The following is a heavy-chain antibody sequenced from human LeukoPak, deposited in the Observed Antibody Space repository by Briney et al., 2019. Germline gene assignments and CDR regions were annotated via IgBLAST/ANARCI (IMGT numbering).Heavy chain of an antibody. CDR2: IHPNSGDT. CDR1: GYTFTVYY. CDR3: TREDY. Sequence: ASVKVSCKTSGYTFTVYYLHWVRQAPGQGLEWMGWIHPNSGDTHYAQKFQGRVTMTRDTSISTAYMELTRLTSDDTSIYYCTREDYWGQGTLVTVSS. J-gene: IGHJ4*02. V-gene: IGHV1-2*02.